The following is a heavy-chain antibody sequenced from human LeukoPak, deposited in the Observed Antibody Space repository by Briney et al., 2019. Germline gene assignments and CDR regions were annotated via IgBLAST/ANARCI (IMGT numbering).Heavy chain of an antibody. CDR1: GFTFSSYG. V-gene: IGHV3-30*18. Sequence: RPGRSLRLSCAASGFTFSSYGMHWVRQAPGKGLEWVAVISYDGNNKYYSDSVKDRFTISRDNSKNTLYLQMNSLRAEDTAVYYCAKGRTSRITMIVAFDYWGQGTLVTVSS. CDR3: AKGRTSRITMIVAFDY. J-gene: IGHJ4*02. CDR2: ISYDGNNK. D-gene: IGHD3-22*01.